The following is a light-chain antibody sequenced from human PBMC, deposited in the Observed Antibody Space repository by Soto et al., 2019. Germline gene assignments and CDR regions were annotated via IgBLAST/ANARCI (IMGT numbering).Light chain of an antibody. V-gene: IGKV1-39*01. J-gene: IGKJ5*01. CDR3: QQSYSTIT. Sequence: DIQMTQSPSSLSASVGDRVTITCRASQSISMYLNWYQQKPGKAPKLLIYAASSLQSGVPSRFSGSGSGTDFTLTISSLQPEEFATYYCQQSYSTITFGQGTRLEVK. CDR2: AAS. CDR1: QSISMY.